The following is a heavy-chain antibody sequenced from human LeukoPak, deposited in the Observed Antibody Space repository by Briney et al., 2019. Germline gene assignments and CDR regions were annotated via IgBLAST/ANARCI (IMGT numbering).Heavy chain of an antibody. D-gene: IGHD4-23*01. V-gene: IGHV3-33*01. CDR1: GFTFSSYG. CDR3: ARGLSTVVTRGLYFQH. Sequence: GGSLRLSCAASGFTFSSYGMHWVRQAPGKGLEWVAVIWYDGSNKYYADSVKGRFTISRDNSKNTLYLQMNSLRAEDTAVYYCARGLSTVVTRGLYFQHWGQGTLVTVSS. CDR2: IWYDGSNK. J-gene: IGHJ1*01.